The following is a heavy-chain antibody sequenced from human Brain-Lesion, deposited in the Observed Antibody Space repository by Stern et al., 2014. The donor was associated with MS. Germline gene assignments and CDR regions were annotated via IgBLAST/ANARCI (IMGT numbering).Heavy chain of an antibody. CDR2: SDHSGST. CDR3: ARFPASRPHVFDS. J-gene: IGHJ4*02. Sequence: QVQLQESGPGLVKPSGTLSLTCAVSGGSISSSNWWSWVRQSPGKGLEWIGESDHSGSTIYNPSLKSRVTVSVAKSKNRFSLNLRSGTAADTAVYFCARFPASRPHVFDSWGQGTLVTVSS. CDR1: GGSISSSNW. D-gene: IGHD6-13*01. V-gene: IGHV4-4*02.